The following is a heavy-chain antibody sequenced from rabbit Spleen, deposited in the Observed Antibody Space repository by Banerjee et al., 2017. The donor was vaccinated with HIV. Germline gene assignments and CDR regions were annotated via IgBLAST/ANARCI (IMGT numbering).Heavy chain of an antibody. CDR3: ARDSGSSFSSYGMDL. D-gene: IGHD8-1*01. CDR2: IFAGGTDTT. CDR1: GIDFSGTVY. J-gene: IGHJ6*01. Sequence: QSLEESGGDLVKPEGSLTLTCQASGIDFSGTVYVCWVRQAPGKGLEWIACIFAGGTDTTYYASWAKGRFTISKTSSTTVTLQMTSLTAADTATYFCARDSGSSFSSYGMDLWGPGTLVTVS. V-gene: IGHV1S40*01.